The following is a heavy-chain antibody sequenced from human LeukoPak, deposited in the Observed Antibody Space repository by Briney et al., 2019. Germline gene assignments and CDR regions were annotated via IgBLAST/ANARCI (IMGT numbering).Heavy chain of an antibody. CDR3: AKAIWVAATSSWFCLDY. CDR1: GFTLGDYA. D-gene: IGHD3-10*01. CDR2: VTSSSRGK. J-gene: IGHJ4*02. V-gene: IGHV3-9*01. Sequence: GGSLRLSCEASGFTLGDYAIHWVRQVPGKGLEWVSGVTSSSRGKKYADSVRGRFTISRDDANNSLYLQMNSLRPEDTAVYYCAKAIWVAATSSWFCLDYWGQGTLVTVSS.